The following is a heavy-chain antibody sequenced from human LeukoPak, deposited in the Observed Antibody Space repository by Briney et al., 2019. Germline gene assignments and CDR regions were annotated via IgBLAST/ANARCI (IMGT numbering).Heavy chain of an antibody. J-gene: IGHJ4*02. D-gene: IGHD4-17*01. V-gene: IGHV4-34*01. CDR1: GVSFDDYY. Sequence: SETLSLTCAVSGVSFDDYYWSWVRQPPGKGLEWIGEINHSGYTNDSPSLKGRVTMSIDTSRKQFSLNLRSVTVADTAVYYCTRMTTGHDYWGQGTLVTVSS. CDR3: TRMTTGHDY. CDR2: INHSGYT.